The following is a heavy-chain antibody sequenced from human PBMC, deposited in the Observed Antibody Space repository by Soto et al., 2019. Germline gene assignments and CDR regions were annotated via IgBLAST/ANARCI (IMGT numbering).Heavy chain of an antibody. CDR2: INSDGSST. J-gene: IGHJ6*02. V-gene: IGHV3-74*01. CDR1: GFTFSSYW. Sequence: PGGSLRLSCAASGFTFSSYWMHWVRQAPGKGPVWVSRINSDGSSTSYADSVKGRFTISRDNAKNTLYLQMNSLRAEDTAVYYCASTVSHQYYYYGMDVWGQGTTVTVSS. CDR3: ASTVSHQYYYYGMDV. D-gene: IGHD4-17*01.